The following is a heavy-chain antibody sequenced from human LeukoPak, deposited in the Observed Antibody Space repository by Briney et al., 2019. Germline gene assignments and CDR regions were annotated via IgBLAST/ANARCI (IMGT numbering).Heavy chain of an antibody. CDR2: ISSSSSYI. J-gene: IGHJ4*02. V-gene: IGHV3-21*01. D-gene: IGHD3-10*01. Sequence: GSLRLSCAASGFTFISYTMNWVRQAPGKGLEWVSSISSSSSYIYYADSVKGRFTISRDNAKNSLYLQMNSLRAEDTAVYYCARVGILAGSKYFDYWGQGTLVTVSS. CDR1: GFTFISYT. CDR3: ARVGILAGSKYFDY.